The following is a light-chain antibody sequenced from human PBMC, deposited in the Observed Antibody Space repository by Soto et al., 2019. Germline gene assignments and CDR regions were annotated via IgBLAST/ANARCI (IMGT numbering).Light chain of an antibody. Sequence: EIVLTQSPGTLSLSPGDRATLSCRASQSVSSSYFAWYQQKPGQAPRLLIYGASIRDTGIPDRFSGSGSGTDFTLTISRLEPEDFAIYYCHQYGSSAWTLGQGTKVEIK. CDR3: HQYGSSAWT. J-gene: IGKJ1*01. CDR1: QSVSSSY. V-gene: IGKV3-20*01. CDR2: GAS.